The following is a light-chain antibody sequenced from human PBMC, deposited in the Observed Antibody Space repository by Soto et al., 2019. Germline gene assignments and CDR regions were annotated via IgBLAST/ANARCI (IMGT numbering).Light chain of an antibody. V-gene: IGLV2-14*01. CDR2: HVT. CDR3: SSYTSSSTFV. Sequence: QSVLTQSASVPGSPGQSITISCTGTSSDVGGHDYVSWYQQHPGKAPTLMIYHVTNRPSGVSCRFSGSKSGNTAFLIISGLQAEDEADYYCSSYTSSSTFVFGTGTKVTVL. CDR1: SSDVGGHDY. J-gene: IGLJ1*01.